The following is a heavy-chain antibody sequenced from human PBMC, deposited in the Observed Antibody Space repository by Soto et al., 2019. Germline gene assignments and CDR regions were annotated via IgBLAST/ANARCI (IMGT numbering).Heavy chain of an antibody. CDR1: GGSISSSSYY. J-gene: IGHJ4*02. CDR3: ARGRFRLYDYVWGSYHNYFDY. Sequence: LSLTCTVSGGSISSSSYYWGWIRQPPGKGLEWIGSIYYSGSTYYNPSLKSRVTISVDTSKNQFSLKLSSVTAADTAVYYCARGRFRLYDYVWGSYHNYFDYWGQGTLVTVSS. D-gene: IGHD3-16*02. V-gene: IGHV4-39*07. CDR2: IYYSGST.